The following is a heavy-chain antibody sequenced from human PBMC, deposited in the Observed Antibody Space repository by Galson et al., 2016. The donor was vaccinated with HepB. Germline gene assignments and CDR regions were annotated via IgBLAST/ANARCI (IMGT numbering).Heavy chain of an antibody. Sequence: PSLVKPTQTLTLTCSFSGFSLGTSGLGVGWIRQPPGKALEWLAFIYWDNEKRFSPYVKNRVSITKDTPNNQVVLTLTNMDPLDTATYYCARRPGPRYYDSSAYYFPRYFDYWGQGILVTVSS. D-gene: IGHD3-22*01. CDR2: IYWDNEK. V-gene: IGHV2-5*02. CDR3: ARRPGPRYYDSSAYYFPRYFDY. CDR1: GFSLGTSGLG. J-gene: IGHJ4*02.